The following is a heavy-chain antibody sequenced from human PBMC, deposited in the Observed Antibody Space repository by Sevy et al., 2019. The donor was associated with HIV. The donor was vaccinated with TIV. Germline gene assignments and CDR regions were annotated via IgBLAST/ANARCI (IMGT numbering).Heavy chain of an antibody. CDR3: AGDHVKDGDLGDYYYFAMDV. V-gene: IGHV3-11*01. D-gene: IGHD4-17*01. CDR1: GFTLSDYY. CDR2: ISGSGDAI. J-gene: IGHJ6*02. Sequence: GGSLRLSCAGSGFTLSDYYMSWIRQAPGKGLQWISYISGSGDAIYYADSVKGRFTISRDNAKNSVYLQMNSLRAEDTAVYDCAGDHVKDGDLGDYYYFAMDVWGQGTTVTVSS.